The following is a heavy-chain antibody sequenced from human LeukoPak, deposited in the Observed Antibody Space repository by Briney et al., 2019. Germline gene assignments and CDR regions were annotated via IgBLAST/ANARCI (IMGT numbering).Heavy chain of an antibody. D-gene: IGHD5-12*01. V-gene: IGHV3-23*01. J-gene: IGHJ4*02. CDR2: ISCSGGST. CDR1: GFTFSSYA. Sequence: GGSLRLSCAASGFTFSSYAMSCVRQAPGKGLEWVSAISCSGGSTSYADSVKRRFTISRDNSKHTLYLQMNSLSAEDTAVYYCARHRLSEGWLRYASYYFDYWGQGTLVTVSS. CDR3: ARHRLSEGWLRYASYYFDY.